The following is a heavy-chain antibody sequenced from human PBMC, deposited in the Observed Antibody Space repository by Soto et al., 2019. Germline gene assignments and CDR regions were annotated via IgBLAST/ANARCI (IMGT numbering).Heavy chain of an antibody. Sequence: GGSPGISCTASGFTFGDYAMSWVRQAPGKGREWVGFIRSKAYGGTTEYAASVKGRFTISRDDSKSIAYLQMNSLKTEDTAVYYCTRERYCSGGSCYPIDYWGQGTLVTVSS. CDR3: TRERYCSGGSCYPIDY. CDR1: GFTFGDYA. D-gene: IGHD2-15*01. CDR2: IRSKAYGGTT. V-gene: IGHV3-49*04. J-gene: IGHJ4*02.